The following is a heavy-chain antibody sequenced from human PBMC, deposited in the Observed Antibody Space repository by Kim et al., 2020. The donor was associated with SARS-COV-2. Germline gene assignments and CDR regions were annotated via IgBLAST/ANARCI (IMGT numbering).Heavy chain of an antibody. Sequence: GGSLRLSCAASGFTFSSYWMSWVRQAPGKGLEWVANIKQDGSEKYYVDSVKGRFTISRDNAKNSLYLQMNSLRAEDTAVDYCARGRRSWLPLQPHTNAGGMDVWGQGTTNTVSS. J-gene: IGHJ6*02. CDR3: ARGRRSWLPLQPHTNAGGMDV. CDR1: GFTFSSYW. D-gene: IGHD5-12*01. V-gene: IGHV3-7*01. CDR2: IKQDGSEK.